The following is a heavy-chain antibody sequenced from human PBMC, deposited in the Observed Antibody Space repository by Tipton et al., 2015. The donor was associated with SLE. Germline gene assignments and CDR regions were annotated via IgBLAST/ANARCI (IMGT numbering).Heavy chain of an antibody. Sequence: SLRLSCAASGFTFNNYAMSWVRQAPGKGLEWVSSIDILSDFNHADSVKGRFTVSRDKAKNSVFLQMDSLRVEDTGVYYCAGEGYCSGGSCLFYYWGQGTLVTVSS. V-gene: IGHV3-69-1*02. J-gene: IGHJ4*02. D-gene: IGHD2-15*01. CDR3: AGEGYCSGGSCLFYY. CDR2: IDILSDF. CDR1: GFTFNNYA.